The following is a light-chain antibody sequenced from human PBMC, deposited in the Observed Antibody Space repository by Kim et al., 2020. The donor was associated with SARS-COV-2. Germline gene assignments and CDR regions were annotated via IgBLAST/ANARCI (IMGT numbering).Light chain of an antibody. J-gene: IGLJ2*01. CDR2: RDT. Sequence: SYELTQPLSVSVPLGQTARITCGGNNIGSKGVHWYQQKPGQAPVLVIHRDTNRPSGIPERFSGSNSGNTATLTISGAQAGDEADYSCQVWDSSTVVFGGGTKLTVL. CDR1: NIGSKG. CDR3: QVWDSSTVV. V-gene: IGLV3-9*01.